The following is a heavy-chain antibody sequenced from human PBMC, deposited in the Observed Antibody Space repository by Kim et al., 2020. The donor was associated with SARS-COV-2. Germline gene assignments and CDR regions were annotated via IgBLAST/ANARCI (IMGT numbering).Heavy chain of an antibody. V-gene: IGHV3-23*01. CDR2: ISGSGGST. CDR1: GFTFSSYA. CDR3: AKGALSPRGYSYGLYYYYGMDV. Sequence: GGSLRLSCAASGFTFSSYAMSWVRQAPGKGLEWVSAISGSGGSTYYADSVKGRFTISRDNSKNTLYLQMNSLRAEDTAVYYCAKGALSPRGYSYGLYYYYGMDVWGQGTTVTVSS. D-gene: IGHD5-18*01. J-gene: IGHJ6*02.